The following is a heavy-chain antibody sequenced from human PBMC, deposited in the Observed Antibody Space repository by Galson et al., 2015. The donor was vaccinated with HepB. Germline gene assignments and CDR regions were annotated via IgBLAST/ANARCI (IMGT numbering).Heavy chain of an antibody. Sequence: SETLSLTCTVSGDYINHYYWSWIRQPPGKGPEWIGNIYYSGSTNYNPSLQSRVTISVDRSKQQFSLWLDSMTAADTAVYYCAGGYCSSTSCPAYWGPGTLVTVSS. J-gene: IGHJ4*02. CDR1: GDYINHYY. D-gene: IGHD2-2*01. CDR2: IYYSGST. CDR3: AGGYCSSTSCPAY. V-gene: IGHV4-59*08.